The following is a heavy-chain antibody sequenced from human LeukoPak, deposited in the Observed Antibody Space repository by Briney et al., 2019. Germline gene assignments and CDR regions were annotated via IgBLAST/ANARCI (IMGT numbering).Heavy chain of an antibody. V-gene: IGHV3-30*03. D-gene: IGHD4-17*01. CDR1: GYTFSSYG. CDR3: ALKHDYGDYEY. J-gene: IGHJ4*02. Sequence: SCKASGYTFSSYGMHWVRQAPGKGLEWVAVISYDGSNKYYADSVKGRFTISRDNSKNTLYLQMNSLRAEDTAVYYCALKHDYGDYEYRGQGTLVTVSS. CDR2: ISYDGSNK.